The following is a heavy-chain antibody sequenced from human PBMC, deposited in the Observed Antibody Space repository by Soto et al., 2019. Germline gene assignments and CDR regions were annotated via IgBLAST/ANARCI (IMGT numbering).Heavy chain of an antibody. D-gene: IGHD2-2*01. CDR3: GALYCSSTSCYSGWFDP. V-gene: IGHV4-59*01. CDR2: IYYSGST. J-gene: IGHJ5*02. Sequence: KPSETLSLTCTVSGGSISSYYWSWIRQPPGKGLEWIGYIYYSGSTNYNPSLKSRVTISVDTSKNQFSLKLSSVTAADTAVYYCGALYCSSTSCYSGWFDPWGQGTLVTVSS. CDR1: GGSISSYY.